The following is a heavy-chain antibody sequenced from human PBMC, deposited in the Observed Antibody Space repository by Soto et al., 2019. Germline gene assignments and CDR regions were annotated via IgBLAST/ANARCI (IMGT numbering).Heavy chain of an antibody. CDR2: INAGNGNT. Sequence: XSVKVSCKASVYTFTSYAMHWVRQAPGQSLEWVGWINAGNGNTKYSQKFQGRVTITRDTSASTAYMELSSLRSEDTAVYYCAGGSYSSGWYPSYYYYGMDVWGQGSTVTVSS. CDR1: VYTFTSYA. V-gene: IGHV1-3*01. D-gene: IGHD6-19*01. CDR3: AGGSYSSGWYPSYYYYGMDV. J-gene: IGHJ6*02.